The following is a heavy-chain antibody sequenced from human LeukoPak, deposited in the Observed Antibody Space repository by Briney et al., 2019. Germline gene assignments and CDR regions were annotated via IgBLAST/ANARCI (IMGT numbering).Heavy chain of an antibody. CDR3: ASSHDSSGND. D-gene: IGHD3-22*01. Sequence: GGSLRLSCAASGFRFSTSWMAWVRQAPGKGLEWVGNIYYDGSTKYYGDSVKGRFTISRDKAKNSLYLQMNSLREEDTAVYYCASSHDSSGNDWGQGTMVTVSS. CDR2: IYYDGSTK. J-gene: IGHJ4*02. CDR1: GFRFSTSW. V-gene: IGHV3-7*01.